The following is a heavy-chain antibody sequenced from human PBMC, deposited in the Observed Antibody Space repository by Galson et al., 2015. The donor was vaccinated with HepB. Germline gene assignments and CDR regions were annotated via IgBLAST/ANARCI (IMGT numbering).Heavy chain of an antibody. D-gene: IGHD3-10*01. CDR1: GFTFDDYA. CDR2: ISWNSGSI. J-gene: IGHJ3*02. Sequence: SMRLSCAASGFTFDDYAMHWVRQAPGKGLEWVSGISWNSGSIGYADSVKGRFTISRDTAKKSLYLQMNSLRVEDTALYYCAKDTEYDFGSGKAFDIWGQGTMVTVS. V-gene: IGHV3-9*01. CDR3: AKDTEYDFGSGKAFDI.